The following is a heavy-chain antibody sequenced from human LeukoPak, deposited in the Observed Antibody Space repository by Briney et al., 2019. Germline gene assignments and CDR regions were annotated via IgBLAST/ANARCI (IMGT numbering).Heavy chain of an antibody. CDR2: IYYTGTT. Sequence: SETLSLTCTVSGGPISGTYYWSWIRQPPGKGLEWIGYIYYTGTTDSNPSLKSRVTISLDTSKNQFSPNLSSVTAADTAVYYCARRWVYDKRAFDAWGQGTMVTVSS. V-gene: IGHV4-59*08. D-gene: IGHD3-16*01. CDR1: GGPISGTYY. J-gene: IGHJ3*01. CDR3: ARRWVYDKRAFDA.